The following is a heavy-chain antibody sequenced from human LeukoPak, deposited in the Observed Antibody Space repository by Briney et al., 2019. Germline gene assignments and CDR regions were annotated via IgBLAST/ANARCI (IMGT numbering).Heavy chain of an antibody. Sequence: GGSLRLSCAASGFTFSDYYMSWIRQAPGKGLEGIAYISSSSTYTNYADSVKGRFTVSRDNAKNSVFLQMNSLRAEDTAIYYCATSRMWYHFDYLGQGTLVTVSS. J-gene: IGHJ4*02. CDR3: ATSRMWYHFDY. V-gene: IGHV3-11*03. CDR2: ISSSSTYT. D-gene: IGHD2-15*01. CDR1: GFTFSDYY.